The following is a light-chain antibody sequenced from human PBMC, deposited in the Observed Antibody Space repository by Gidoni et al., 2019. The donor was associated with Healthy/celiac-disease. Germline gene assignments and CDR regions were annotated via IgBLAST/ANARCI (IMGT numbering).Light chain of an antibody. J-gene: IGKJ2*01. CDR1: QSVSSSY. CDR2: GAS. Sequence: DIVLTQSPGTLSLSPGERDTLSCRASQSVSSSYLAWYQQKPGQAPRLLIYGASSRATGIPDMFSGSGSGTDFTLTISRLEPEDFAVYYCQQYGSSPPYTFGQGTKLEIK. CDR3: QQYGSSPPYT. V-gene: IGKV3-20*01.